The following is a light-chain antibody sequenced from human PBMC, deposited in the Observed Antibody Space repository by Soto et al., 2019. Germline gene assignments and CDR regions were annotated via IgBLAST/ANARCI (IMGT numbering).Light chain of an antibody. CDR2: DAS. CDR1: QSVSSSY. J-gene: IGKJ2*01. V-gene: IGKV3-20*01. CDR3: QQYGSSPYT. Sequence: EIVLTQSPGTLSLSPGERATLSCRASQSVSSSYLAWYQQKPGQAPRLLIYDASSRATGIPGRFSGSGSGPDFTLTISRLEPEDVAVYYCQQYGSSPYTFGQGTKLEIK.